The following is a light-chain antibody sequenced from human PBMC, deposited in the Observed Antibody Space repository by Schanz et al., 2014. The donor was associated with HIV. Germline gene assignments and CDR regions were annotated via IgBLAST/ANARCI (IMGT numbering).Light chain of an antibody. CDR2: DVT. J-gene: IGLJ1*01. CDR1: SSDVGGHNY. V-gene: IGLV2-14*03. Sequence: QSALTQPASVSGSPGQSITISCTGVSSDVGGHNYVSWYQQHPGRAPQLMIYDVTYRPSGVSDRFSGSKSGNTASLTISGLQAEDEADYYCSSYTSSNPLGVFGTGTKLTVL. CDR3: SSYTSSNPLGV.